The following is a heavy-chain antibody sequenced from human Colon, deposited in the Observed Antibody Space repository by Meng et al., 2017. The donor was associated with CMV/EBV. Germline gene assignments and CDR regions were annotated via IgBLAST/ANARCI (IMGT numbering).Heavy chain of an antibody. CDR2: ITNSGITT. CDR3: AKESDDFWSGHNERGWDY. D-gene: IGHD3-3*01. Sequence: GGSLRLSCAASGFNFSDYYMSWIRQAPGKGLDWISYITNSGITTYYADSVKGRFTVSRDNSKNTLYLQINSLSSEDTAVYYCAKESDDFWSGHNERGWDYWGQGTLVTVSS. CDR1: GFNFSDYY. V-gene: IGHV3-11*04. J-gene: IGHJ4*02.